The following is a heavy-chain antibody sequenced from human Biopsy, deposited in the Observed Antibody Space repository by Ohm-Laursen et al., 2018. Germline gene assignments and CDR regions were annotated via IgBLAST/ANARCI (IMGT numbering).Heavy chain of an antibody. CDR2: IYYNGNT. CDR1: GGSISIGGSY. V-gene: IGHV4-31*03. J-gene: IGHJ4*02. CDR3: ARDRGQNYFDY. Sequence: SETLSLTCTVSGGSISIGGSYWSWIRQHPGKGLEWIGYIYYNGNTNYNPSLKSRVSMSVDTFKNQFSLKLSSVTVADTAVYFCARDRGQNYFDYWGQGIPVTVSS.